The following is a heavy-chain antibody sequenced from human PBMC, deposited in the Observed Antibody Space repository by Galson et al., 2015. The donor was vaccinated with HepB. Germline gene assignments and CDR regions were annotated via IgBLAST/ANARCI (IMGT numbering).Heavy chain of an antibody. CDR1: GYTFSSYS. V-gene: IGHV1-18*01. CDR2: ISPYNRYT. J-gene: IGHJ6*02. CDR3: ARDLLGTDYGLDV. Sequence: SVKVSCKASGYTFSSYSITWVRQAPGQGLEWMGWISPYNRYTNYAQKLQGRVTMTTDTSTSTAFMELRSLRSADTAVYYCARDLLGTDYGLDVWGQGTTVTVSS. D-gene: IGHD1-7*01.